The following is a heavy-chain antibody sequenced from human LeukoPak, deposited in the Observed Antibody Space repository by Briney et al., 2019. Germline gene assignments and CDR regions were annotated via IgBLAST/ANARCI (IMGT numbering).Heavy chain of an antibody. CDR1: GFTFSTYN. Sequence: PGGSLSLSCAASGFTFSTYNMNWVRQAPGKGLEWVSSITSDSRYMYYADSVKGRFTISRDYARKSLYLQLNSLRAEDTAVYYCARLSEMFRGPQVIYYFDFWGQGTLVTVSS. D-gene: IGHD3-10*01. J-gene: IGHJ4*02. CDR2: ITSDSRYM. V-gene: IGHV3-21*01. CDR3: ARLSEMFRGPQVIYYFDF.